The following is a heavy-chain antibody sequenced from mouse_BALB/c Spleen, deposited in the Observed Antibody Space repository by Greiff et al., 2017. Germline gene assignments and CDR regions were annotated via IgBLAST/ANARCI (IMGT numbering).Heavy chain of an antibody. CDR2: INPYNGDT. J-gene: IGHJ4*01. Sequence: EVQLQQSGPELVQPGASVKISCKASGYSFTGYFMNWVMQSHGKSLEWIGRINPYNGDTFYNQKFKGKATLTVDKSSSTAHMELRSLASEDSAVYYCARYGNYDAMDYWGQGTSVTVSS. D-gene: IGHD2-1*01. V-gene: IGHV1-20*02. CDR3: ARYGNYDAMDY. CDR1: GYSFTGYF.